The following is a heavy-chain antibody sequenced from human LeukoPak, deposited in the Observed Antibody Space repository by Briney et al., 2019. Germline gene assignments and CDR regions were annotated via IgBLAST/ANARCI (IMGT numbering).Heavy chain of an antibody. Sequence: PGGSLRLSCAASGFTFSDYYMSWIRQAQGKGLEGVSYISSSGSTIYYADSVKGRFTISRDNAKNSLYLQMNSLRAEDTAVYYCASVKDGYNYVDYFDYWGQGTLVTLSS. CDR1: GFTFSDYY. CDR3: ASVKDGYNYVDYFDY. J-gene: IGHJ4*02. CDR2: ISSSGSTI. V-gene: IGHV3-11*01. D-gene: IGHD5-24*01.